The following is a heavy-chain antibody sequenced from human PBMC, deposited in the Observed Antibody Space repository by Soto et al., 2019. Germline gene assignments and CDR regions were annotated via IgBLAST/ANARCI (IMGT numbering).Heavy chain of an antibody. CDR1: GFSFNNYA. Sequence: EVQLLESGGGLVQPGGSLRLSCAASGFSFNNYAMNWVRQAPRQGLEWVSTISDSGSTYYADSVKGRFTISRDNSKNTLYLQMKSLRAEDTSLYFCAKDVGGHYCTPTSCLYFFHSWGRGTLVTVSS. D-gene: IGHD2-2*01. CDR3: AKDVGGHYCTPTSCLYFFHS. CDR2: ISDSGST. J-gene: IGHJ4*02. V-gene: IGHV3-23*01.